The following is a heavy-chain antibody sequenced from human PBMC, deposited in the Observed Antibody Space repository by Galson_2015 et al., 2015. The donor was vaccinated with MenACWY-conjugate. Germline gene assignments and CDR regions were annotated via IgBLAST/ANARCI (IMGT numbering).Heavy chain of an antibody. V-gene: IGHV1-3*01. CDR2: INAGNGNT. D-gene: IGHD2-2*01. CDR3: AREKGVVPAAILSPWFDP. Sequence: SVKVSCKASGYTFTSYAMHWVRQAPGQRLEWMGWINAGNGNTKYSQKFQGRVTITRDTSASTAYMELSSLRSEDTAVYYCAREKGVVPAAILSPWFDPWGQGTLVTVSS. J-gene: IGHJ5*02. CDR1: GYTFTSYA.